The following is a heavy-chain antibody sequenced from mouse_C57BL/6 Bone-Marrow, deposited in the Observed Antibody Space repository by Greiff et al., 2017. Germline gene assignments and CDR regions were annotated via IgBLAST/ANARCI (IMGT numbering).Heavy chain of an antibody. CDR2: INPSSGYT. CDR3: ARFWYFDV. J-gene: IGHJ1*03. V-gene: IGHV1-4*01. CDR1: GYTFTSYT. Sequence: QVQLQQSGAELARPGASVKMSCKASGYTFTSYTMNWVKQRPGQGLEWIGYINPSSGYTKYNQKFKDKATLTADKSYSTAYMQLSSLTSEDSAVYYCARFWYFDVWGTGTTVTVSS.